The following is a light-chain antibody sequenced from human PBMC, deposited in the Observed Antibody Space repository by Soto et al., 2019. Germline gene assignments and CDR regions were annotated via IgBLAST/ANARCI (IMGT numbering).Light chain of an antibody. CDR1: PSISSW. CDR3: QQYNSYSHT. J-gene: IGKJ2*01. CDR2: DAS. V-gene: IGKV1-5*01. Sequence: DIQMTQSPSTLSASVGDRVTITCRASPSISSWLAWYQQKPGKAPKLLIYDASSLESGVPSRFSGSGSGTEFTLTISSLQPDDFATSYCQQYNSYSHTFGQGTKLEIK.